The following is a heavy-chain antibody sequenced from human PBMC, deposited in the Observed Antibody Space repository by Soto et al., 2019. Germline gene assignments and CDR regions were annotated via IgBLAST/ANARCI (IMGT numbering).Heavy chain of an antibody. CDR2: IWYDGSNK. Sequence: GGSLRLSCAASGFTFSTYGMHWVRQAPGKGLEWVAVIWYDGSNKYYTDSVKGRFTISRDNSKNTLYLQMNTLRADDTVLFYCARGWYCGGDCYEWYFDLWGRGTLVT. D-gene: IGHD2-21*02. V-gene: IGHV3-33*01. J-gene: IGHJ2*01. CDR3: ARGWYCGGDCYEWYFDL. CDR1: GFTFSTYG.